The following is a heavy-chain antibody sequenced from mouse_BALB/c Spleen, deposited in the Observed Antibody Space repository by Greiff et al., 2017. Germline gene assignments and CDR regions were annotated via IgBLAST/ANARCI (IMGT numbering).Heavy chain of an antibody. J-gene: IGHJ4*01. D-gene: IGHD2-2*01. CDR1: GFNIKDYY. Sequence: EVQLQQSGAELVRPGASVKLSCTASGFNIKDYYMPWVKQRPEQGLEWIGWIYPENGDTEYAPKFQGKATMTADTSSNTAYLQLSSLTSEDTAVYYYYASNSRWLRRGNYAMDYWGQGTSVTVSS. CDR2: IYPENGDT. V-gene: IGHV14-4*02. CDR3: YASNSRWLRRGNYAMDY.